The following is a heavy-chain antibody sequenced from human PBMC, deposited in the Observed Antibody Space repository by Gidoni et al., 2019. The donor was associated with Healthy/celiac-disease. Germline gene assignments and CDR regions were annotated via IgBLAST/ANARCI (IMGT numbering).Heavy chain of an antibody. CDR2: ISWNSGSI. V-gene: IGHV3-9*01. J-gene: IGHJ4*02. CDR1: GFTFADYA. D-gene: IGHD5-18*01. Sequence: EVQLVESGGGLVQPGRSLRLSCAASGFTFADYAMHWVRQAPGKGMEWVSGISWNSGSIGYADSVKGRFTISRDNAKNSLYLQMNSLRAEDTALYYCAKDGGYSYGSTGRPFDYWGQGTLVTVSS. CDR3: AKDGGYSYGSTGRPFDY.